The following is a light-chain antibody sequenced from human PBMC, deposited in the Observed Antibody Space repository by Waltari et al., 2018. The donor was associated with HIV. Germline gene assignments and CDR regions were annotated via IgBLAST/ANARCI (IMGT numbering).Light chain of an antibody. CDR3: YSAADNNLGV. Sequence: SYELTQPSSVSVSPGQTARITCSGAVLAKKYARGFPQKPGQAPVLVIYKDSERPSGIPERFSGSSSGTTVTLTISGAQVEDEADYYCYSAADNNLGVFGGGTKLTVL. CDR2: KDS. CDR1: VLAKKY. V-gene: IGLV3-27*01. J-gene: IGLJ2*01.